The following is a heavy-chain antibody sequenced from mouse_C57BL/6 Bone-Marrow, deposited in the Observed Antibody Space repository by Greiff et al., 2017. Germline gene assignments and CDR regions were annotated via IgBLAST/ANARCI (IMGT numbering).Heavy chain of an antibody. D-gene: IGHD2-1*01. V-gene: IGHV1-55*01. J-gene: IGHJ2*01. CDR1: GYTFTSYW. CDR2: IYPGSGST. CDR3: ARSEWEDLPDYFDY. Sequence: QVQLKQPGAELVKPGASVKMSCKASGYTFTSYWITWVKQRPGQGLEWIGDIYPGSGSTNYNEKFKSKATLTVDTSSSTAYMQLSSLTSEDSAVYYCARSEWEDLPDYFDYWGQGTTLTVSS.